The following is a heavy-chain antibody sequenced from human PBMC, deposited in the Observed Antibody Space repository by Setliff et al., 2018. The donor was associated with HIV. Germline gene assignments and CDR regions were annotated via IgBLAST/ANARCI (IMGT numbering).Heavy chain of an antibody. Sequence: PSETLSLTCIVSGYSISSGYYWGWIRQPPGKGLEWIGTIYHSGSTDYNPSLKSRVTISLDTSKNQVSLKLSSVAAADTAVYHCARGAYRDGYDYWGQGTLVTVSS. CDR2: IYHSGST. CDR3: ARGAYRDGYDY. D-gene: IGHD5-18*01. CDR1: GYSISSGYY. J-gene: IGHJ4*02. V-gene: IGHV4-38-2*02.